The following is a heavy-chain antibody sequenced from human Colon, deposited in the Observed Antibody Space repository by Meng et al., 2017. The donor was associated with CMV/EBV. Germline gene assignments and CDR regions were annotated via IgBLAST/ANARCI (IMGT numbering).Heavy chain of an antibody. CDR2: TYYGGRT. CDR1: SSSSGDYY. J-gene: IGHJ5*02. CDR3: ARTEDCHSTRCYTGFDP. Sequence: SSSSGDYYWSVIRQPPGKGLEWIGFTYYGGRTYYKPALKSRLTISIDTSKNQFSLRLSSVTAADTAVYYCARTEDCHSTRCYTGFDPWGQGTLVTVSS. D-gene: IGHD2-2*01. V-gene: IGHV4-30-4*08.